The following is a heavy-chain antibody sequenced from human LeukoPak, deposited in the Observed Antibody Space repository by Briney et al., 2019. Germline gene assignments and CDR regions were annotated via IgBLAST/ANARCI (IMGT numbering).Heavy chain of an antibody. D-gene: IGHD3-22*01. CDR3: AKDPGDSSGYYYYYYYGMDV. V-gene: IGHV3-74*01. Sequence: PGGSLRLSCAASGFTFSSYWMHWVRQAPGKGLVWVSRINSDGSSTSYADSVKGRFTISRDNAKNTLYLQMNSLRAEDTAVYYCAKDPGDSSGYYYYYYYGMDVWGQGTTVTVSS. CDR2: INSDGSST. CDR1: GFTFSSYW. J-gene: IGHJ6*02.